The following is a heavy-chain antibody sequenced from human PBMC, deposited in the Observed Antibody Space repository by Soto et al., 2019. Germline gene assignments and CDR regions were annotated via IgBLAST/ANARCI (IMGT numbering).Heavy chain of an antibody. J-gene: IGHJ4*02. CDR1: GFTFDDYA. D-gene: IGHD3-9*01. Sequence: GGSLRLSCAASGFTFDDYAMHWVRQAPGKGLECVSGISWNSGSIGYADSVKGRFTISRDNAKNSLYLQMNSLRAEDTALYYCAKGYDILTGYPFDYWGQGTLVTVS. CDR2: ISWNSGSI. V-gene: IGHV3-9*01. CDR3: AKGYDILTGYPFDY.